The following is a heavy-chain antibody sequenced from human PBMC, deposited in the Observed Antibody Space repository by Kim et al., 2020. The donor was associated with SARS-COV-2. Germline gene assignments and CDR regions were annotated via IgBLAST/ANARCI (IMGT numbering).Heavy chain of an antibody. V-gene: IGHV4-39*01. CDR3: ARHPGSGGYYYGMDV. J-gene: IGHJ6*02. D-gene: IGHD3-10*01. Sequence: PSPKGRVTMSADTSKNQFSLKLSSVTAADTAVYYCARHPGSGGYYYGMDVWGQGTTVTVSS.